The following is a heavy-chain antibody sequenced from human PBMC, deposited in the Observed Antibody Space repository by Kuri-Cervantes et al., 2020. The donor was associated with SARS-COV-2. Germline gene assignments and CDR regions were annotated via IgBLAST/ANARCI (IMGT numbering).Heavy chain of an antibody. J-gene: IGHJ3*02. D-gene: IGHD3-10*01. V-gene: IGHV1-24*01. CDR2: FDPEDGEI. CDR1: GYTLTELS. CDR3: ATGVPTRLFGEELKNDAFDI. Sequence: ASVKVSCKVSGYTLTELSMHWVRQAPGKGLEWMGGFDPEDGEIIYAQKFQGRVTMTEDTSTDTAHMELSSLRSEDTAVYYCATGVPTRLFGEELKNDAFDIWGQGTTVTVSS.